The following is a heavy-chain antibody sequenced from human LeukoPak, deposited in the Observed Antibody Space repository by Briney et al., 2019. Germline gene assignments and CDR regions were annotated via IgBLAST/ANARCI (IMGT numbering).Heavy chain of an antibody. Sequence: GGSLRLSCAVSGVIFRGHAMSWVRQGPGKGLEWVALISGSGGNTYYADSVKGRFSISRDNSRNTLHLQMDRLRAEDTAIYFCAETQTDYLYFYYMNVWAKGTTVTVSS. V-gene: IGHV3-23*01. CDR2: ISGSGGNT. CDR1: GVIFRGHA. D-gene: IGHD4-11*01. CDR3: AETQTDYLYFYYMNV. J-gene: IGHJ6*03.